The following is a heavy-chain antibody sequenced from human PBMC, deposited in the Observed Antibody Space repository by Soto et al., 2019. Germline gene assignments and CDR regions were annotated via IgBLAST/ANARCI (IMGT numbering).Heavy chain of an antibody. Sequence: PGGSLRLSCAASGFPFSSYGMHWVRQAPGKGLEWVAVISYDGSNKYYADSVKGRFTISRDNSKNTLYLQMNSLRAEDTAVYYCSGGEYSGYDPYYFDYWGQGTLGTVSS. CDR3: SGGEYSGYDPYYFDY. J-gene: IGHJ4*02. V-gene: IGHV3-30*03. CDR2: ISYDGSNK. CDR1: GFPFSSYG. D-gene: IGHD5-12*01.